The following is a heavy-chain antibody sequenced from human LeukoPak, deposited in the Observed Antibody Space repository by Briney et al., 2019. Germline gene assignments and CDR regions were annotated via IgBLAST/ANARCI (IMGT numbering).Heavy chain of an antibody. CDR1: GGSISSSSYY. CDR2: IYFRGNA. J-gene: IGHJ4*02. V-gene: IGHV4-39*07. D-gene: IGHD1-1*01. CDR3: ARDLGSWNQFAY. Sequence: SETLSLTCTVSGGSISSSSYYWGWIRQPPGKGLEWIGSIYFRGNAYYNPSLKSRVTISVDTAKNQFSLKLSSVTAADTAVYYCARDLGSWNQFAYWGQGTLVAVSS.